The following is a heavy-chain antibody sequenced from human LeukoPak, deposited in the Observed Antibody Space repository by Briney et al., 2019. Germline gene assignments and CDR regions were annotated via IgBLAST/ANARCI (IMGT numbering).Heavy chain of an antibody. Sequence: ASVKVSCKASGYTFTNFAIHWVRQAPGQRLEWMGWINAGNGNTKYSQKFQGRVTIARDTSASTAYMQLSSLRSEDTAVYYCASDASMATIYYLDFWGQGTLVTVSS. V-gene: IGHV1-3*01. CDR1: GYTFTNFA. J-gene: IGHJ4*02. D-gene: IGHD5-24*01. CDR2: INAGNGNT. CDR3: ASDASMATIYYLDF.